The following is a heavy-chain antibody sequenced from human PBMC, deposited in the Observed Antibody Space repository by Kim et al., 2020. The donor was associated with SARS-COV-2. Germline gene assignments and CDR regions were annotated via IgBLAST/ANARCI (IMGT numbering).Heavy chain of an antibody. CDR3: AKPHSGSDFEPFDH. CDR1: GFTFSSYG. J-gene: IGHJ4*02. V-gene: IGHV3-30*18. Sequence: GGSLRLSCAASGFTFSSYGMHWVRQAPGKGLEWVAVISYDGSNKYYADSVKGRFTISRDNSKNTLYLQMNSLRAEDTAVYYCAKPHSGSDFEPFDHWGQG. D-gene: IGHD1-26*01. CDR2: ISYDGSNK.